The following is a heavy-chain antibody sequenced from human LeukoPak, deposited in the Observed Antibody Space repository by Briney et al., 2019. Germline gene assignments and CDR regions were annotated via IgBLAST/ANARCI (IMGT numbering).Heavy chain of an antibody. CDR1: VGSIRLYY. V-gene: IGHV4-59*08. Sequence: SETLSLTCTVSVGSIRLYYWRWIPRPPEKGLEWIGYVFHSWSTNYNPSLKSRVTISVDTSKNQFSLKLTSVTAADTAVYYCARDSSGDYLIVYWGEGTLVTVSS. J-gene: IGHJ4*02. D-gene: IGHD3-22*01. CDR3: ARDSSGDYLIVY. CDR2: VFHSWST.